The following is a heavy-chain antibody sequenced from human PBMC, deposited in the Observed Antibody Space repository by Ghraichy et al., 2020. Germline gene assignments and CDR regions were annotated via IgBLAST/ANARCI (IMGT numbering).Heavy chain of an antibody. CDR2: IYSGGST. CDR3: ARTSGTLYYYYYMDV. V-gene: IGHV3-53*01. D-gene: IGHD1-26*01. Sequence: GGSLRLSCAASGFTVSSNYMSWVRQAPGKGLEWVSVIYSGGSTYYADSVKGRFTISRDNSKNTLYLQMNSLRAEDTAVYYCARTSGTLYYYYYMDVWGKGTTVTVSS. J-gene: IGHJ6*03. CDR1: GFTVSSNY.